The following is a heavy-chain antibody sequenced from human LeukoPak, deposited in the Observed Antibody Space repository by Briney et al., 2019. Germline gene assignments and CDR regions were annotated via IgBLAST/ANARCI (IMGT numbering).Heavy chain of an antibody. CDR3: ARRSNYDYYYYYMDV. J-gene: IGHJ6*03. CDR2: IYYSGST. D-gene: IGHD4/OR15-4a*01. V-gene: IGHV4-59*01. Sequence: SETLSLTCTVSGGSISSYYWSWIRQPPGKGLEWIGYIYYSGSTNYNPSLKSRVTISVDTSKNQFSLKLSSVTAADTAVYYCARRSNYDYYYYYMDVWGKGTTVTVSS. CDR1: GGSISSYY.